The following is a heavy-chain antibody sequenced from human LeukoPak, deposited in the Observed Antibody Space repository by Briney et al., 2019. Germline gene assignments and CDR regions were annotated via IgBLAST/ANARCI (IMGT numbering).Heavy chain of an antibody. V-gene: IGHV4-59*01. CDR2: IYYSGST. CDR3: ARSGYSSSRYGY. J-gene: IGHJ4*02. Sequence: ASETLSLTCTVSGGSISSYYWSWIRQPPGKGLEWIGYIYYSGSTNYNPSLKSRVTISVDTSKNQFSLKLSSVTAADTAVYYCARSGYSSSRYGYWGQGTLVTVSS. D-gene: IGHD6-13*01. CDR1: GGSISSYY.